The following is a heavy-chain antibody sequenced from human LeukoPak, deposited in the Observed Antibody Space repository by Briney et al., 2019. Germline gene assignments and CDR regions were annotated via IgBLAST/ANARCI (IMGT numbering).Heavy chain of an antibody. CDR1: GSTFSSNA. CDR3: AKMGSAHYYGDY. V-gene: IGHV3-23*01. D-gene: IGHD3-22*01. CDR2: ISGSGGST. Sequence: GGSLRLSCAASGSTFSSNAMRWVRQAPGKGLEWVSVISGSGGSTDYADSVKGRFTISRDNAKSTLYLQMNSLRAEDTAMYYCAKMGSAHYYGDYWGQGTLVTVSS. J-gene: IGHJ4*02.